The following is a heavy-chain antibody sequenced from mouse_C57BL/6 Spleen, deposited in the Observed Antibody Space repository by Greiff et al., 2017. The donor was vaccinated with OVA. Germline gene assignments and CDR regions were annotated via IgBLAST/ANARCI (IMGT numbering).Heavy chain of an antibody. CDR2: INPNNGGT. V-gene: IGHV1-22*01. CDR1: GYTFTDYN. CDR3: ARGIYYGLDY. Sequence: EVQLQESGPELVKPGASVKMSCKASGYTFTDYNMHWVKQSHGKSLEWIGYINPNNGGTSYNQKFKGKATLTVNKSSSTAYMELRSLTSEDSAVYYCARGIYYGLDYWGQGTTLTVSS. J-gene: IGHJ2*01. D-gene: IGHD2-1*01.